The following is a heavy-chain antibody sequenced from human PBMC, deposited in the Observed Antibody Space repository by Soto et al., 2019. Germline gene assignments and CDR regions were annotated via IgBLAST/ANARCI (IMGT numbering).Heavy chain of an antibody. Sequence: QVQLIESGGGLVKPGGSLRLSCAASGFTFSAWYMSWIRQAPGRGPEYISYISGSGGDTNYADSVKGRFTVSRDNTKNSLYLQMNGLRDEDTAVYYCVKGVRQPDFWGRGTQVTVSS. D-gene: IGHD1-1*01. CDR2: ISGSGGDT. CDR1: GFTFSAWY. V-gene: IGHV3-11*06. CDR3: VKGVRQPDF. J-gene: IGHJ4*02.